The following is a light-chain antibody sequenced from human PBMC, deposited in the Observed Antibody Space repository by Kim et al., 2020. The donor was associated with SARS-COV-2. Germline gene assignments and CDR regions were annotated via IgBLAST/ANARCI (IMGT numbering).Light chain of an antibody. CDR2: DAS. Sequence: LSAAVWARITITCRASQSINKWLAWCQQRPGKAPKLLIYDASSLVRGVPSRFSGSGSGTEFTLTISSLQPDDFATYYCQQYNSYTFGQGTKLEI. CDR3: QQYNSYT. J-gene: IGKJ2*01. V-gene: IGKV1-5*01. CDR1: QSINKW.